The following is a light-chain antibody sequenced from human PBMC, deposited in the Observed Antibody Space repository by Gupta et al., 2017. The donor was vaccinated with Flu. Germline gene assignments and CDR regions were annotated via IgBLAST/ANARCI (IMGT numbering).Light chain of an antibody. Sequence: SYVLTQPPSMSVAPGQTARIICGGDNIGSKTVHWYQQRPGQAPVLVVYGDSDRPSGIPERFSGSNSGNTATLTISGVEAEDEADYYCQVWDRSSDPSMVFGGGTELTVL. CDR2: GDS. CDR3: QVWDRSSDPSMV. CDR1: NIGSKT. J-gene: IGLJ2*01. V-gene: IGLV3-21*02.